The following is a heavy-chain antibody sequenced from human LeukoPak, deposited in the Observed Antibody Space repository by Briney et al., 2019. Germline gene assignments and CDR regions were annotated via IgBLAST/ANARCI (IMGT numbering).Heavy chain of an antibody. D-gene: IGHD3-22*01. CDR3: AVAYYYDSCGYYSAYGMDV. Sequence: SVKVSCKASGFTFTSSAMQWVRQARGQRLEWIGWIVVGSGNTNYAQKFQERVTITRDMSTSTAYMELSSLRSEDTAVYYCAVAYYYDSCGYYSAYGMDVWGQGTTVTVSS. CDR2: IVVGSGNT. J-gene: IGHJ6*02. V-gene: IGHV1-58*02. CDR1: GFTFTSSA.